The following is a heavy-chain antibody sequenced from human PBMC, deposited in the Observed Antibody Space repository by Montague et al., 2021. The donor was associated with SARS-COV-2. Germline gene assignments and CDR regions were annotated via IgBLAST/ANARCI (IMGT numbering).Heavy chain of an antibody. V-gene: IGHV4/OR15-8*02. CDR1: GDSISTDNW. Sequence: SETLSLTCVVSGDSISTDNWWNWVRQPPGKGLEWIGEIYYTGNTNYNPSLKSRGTIFIDKSKNHFSLQLSSVTAADTAVYYCARGGTYHYGMDVWGQGTTVAVSS. J-gene: IGHJ6*02. CDR3: ARGGTYHYGMDV. CDR2: IYYTGNT. D-gene: IGHD3-16*01.